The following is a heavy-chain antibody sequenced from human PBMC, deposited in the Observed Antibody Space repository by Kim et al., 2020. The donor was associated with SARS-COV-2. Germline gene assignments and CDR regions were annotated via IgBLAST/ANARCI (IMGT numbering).Heavy chain of an antibody. CDR2: ISYDGSNK. CDR1: GFTFSSYG. CDR3: AKDGGWSYYDTAYGMDV. D-gene: IGHD3-9*01. Sequence: VGSLRLSCAASGFTFSSYGMHWVRQAPGKGLEWVAVISYDGSNKYYADSVKGRFTISRDNSKNTLYLQMNSLRAEDTAVYYCAKDGGWSYYDTAYGMDVWGQGTTVTVSS. J-gene: IGHJ6*02. V-gene: IGHV3-30*18.